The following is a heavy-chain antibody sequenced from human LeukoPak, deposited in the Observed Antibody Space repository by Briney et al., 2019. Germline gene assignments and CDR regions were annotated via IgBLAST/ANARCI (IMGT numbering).Heavy chain of an antibody. V-gene: IGHV4-4*07. Sequence: SETLSLTCTVSGGSISSYYWSWIRQPAGKGLEWIGRIYTSGSTNYNPSLKSRVTMSVDTSKNQFSLKLSSVTAADTAVYYCARGDGSGWSHEGYYFDYWGQGTLVTVSS. J-gene: IGHJ4*02. CDR3: ARGDGSGWSHEGYYFDY. CDR2: IYTSGST. CDR1: GGSISSYY. D-gene: IGHD6-19*01.